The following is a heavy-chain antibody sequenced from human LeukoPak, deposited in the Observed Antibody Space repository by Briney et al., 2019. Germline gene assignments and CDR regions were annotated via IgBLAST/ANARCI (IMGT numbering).Heavy chain of an antibody. J-gene: IGHJ4*02. CDR1: GYTFTIYG. Sequence: ASVNVSFKASGYTFTIYGISWVRQAPGQGLEWMGWISAYNGNTNYAQKLQGRVTMTTDTSTSTAYMELRSLRSDDTAVYYCARDRGVQLERRAFYFDYWGQGTLVTVSS. D-gene: IGHD1-1*01. V-gene: IGHV1-18*01. CDR2: ISAYNGNT. CDR3: ARDRGVQLERRAFYFDY.